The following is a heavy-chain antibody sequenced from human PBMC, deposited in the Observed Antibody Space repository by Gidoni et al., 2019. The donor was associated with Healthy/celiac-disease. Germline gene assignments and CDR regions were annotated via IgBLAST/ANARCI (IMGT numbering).Heavy chain of an antibody. CDR1: GYSFTSSW. D-gene: IGHD1-1*01. V-gene: IGHV5-10-1*01. Sequence: EVQLVQSGAEVKKPGASLRISCKGSGYSFTSSWISWVRQMPGKGLEWMGRIDPSDSYTNYSPSSQGHVTISADKSISTAYLQWSSLKDSDTGMYYCARQGGTPGTTEGYYYYYYMDVWGKGTTVTVSS. CDR2: IDPSDSYT. CDR3: ARQGGTPGTTEGYYYYYYMDV. J-gene: IGHJ6*03.